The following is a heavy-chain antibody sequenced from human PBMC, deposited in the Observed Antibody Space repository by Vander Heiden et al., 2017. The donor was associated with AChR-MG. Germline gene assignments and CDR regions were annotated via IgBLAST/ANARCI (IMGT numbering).Heavy chain of an antibody. V-gene: IGHV1-8*01. CDR1: GYTFTGYD. CDR3: ARAEPYSSSPTALDY. J-gene: IGHJ4*02. CDR2: TNPNSGNT. Sequence: QVQLVQSGAEVTKPGAAVEVPCKASGYTFTGYDINWVRQATGQGFEWMGWTNPNSGNTGYAQKLGGRVNRTRIISISTGYMELSSSRAEDTAVYYCARAEPYSSSPTALDYWGQGTLVTVSS. D-gene: IGHD6-13*01.